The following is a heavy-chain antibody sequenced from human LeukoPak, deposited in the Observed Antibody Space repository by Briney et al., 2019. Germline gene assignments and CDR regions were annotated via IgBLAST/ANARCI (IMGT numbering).Heavy chain of an antibody. CDR1: GFTFSSYA. CDR3: AMSIAAAGTYFQH. V-gene: IGHV3-64*01. D-gene: IGHD6-13*01. Sequence: GGSLRLSCAASGFTFSSYAMHWVRQAPGKGLEYVSAISSNGGSTYYANSVKGRFTISRDNSKNTLYLQMGGLRAEDMAVYYCAMSIAAAGTYFQHWGQGTLVTVSS. J-gene: IGHJ1*01. CDR2: ISSNGGST.